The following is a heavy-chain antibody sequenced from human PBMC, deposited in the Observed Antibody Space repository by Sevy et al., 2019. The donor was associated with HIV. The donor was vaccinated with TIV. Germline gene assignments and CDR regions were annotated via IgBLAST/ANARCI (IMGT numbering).Heavy chain of an antibody. CDR3: ASGYCSSTSCYNPYYFDY. CDR1: GGSFSGYY. Sequence: SETLSLTCAVYGGSFSGYYWSWIRQPPGKGLEWIGEINHSGSTNYNPSLKSRVTISVDTSKNQFSLKLSSVTAADTAVYYCASGYCSSTSCYNPYYFDYWGQGTLVTASS. D-gene: IGHD2-2*02. V-gene: IGHV4-34*01. J-gene: IGHJ4*02. CDR2: INHSGST.